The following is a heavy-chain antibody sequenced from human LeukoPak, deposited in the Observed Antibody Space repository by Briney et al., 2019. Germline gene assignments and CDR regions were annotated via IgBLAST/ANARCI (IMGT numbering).Heavy chain of an antibody. J-gene: IGHJ6*03. CDR3: ARGTIRARSGYHHMDG. D-gene: IGHD1-26*01. CDR1: GGSISSYY. CDR2: IYYSGST. V-gene: IGHV4-59*01. Sequence: SETLSLTCTVSGGSISSYYWSWIRQPPGKGLEWIGYIYYSGSTNYNPSLKSRVTISVDTSKNQFSLKLSSVTAADTAVYYCARGTIRARSGYHHMDGWGKGTTVTNSS.